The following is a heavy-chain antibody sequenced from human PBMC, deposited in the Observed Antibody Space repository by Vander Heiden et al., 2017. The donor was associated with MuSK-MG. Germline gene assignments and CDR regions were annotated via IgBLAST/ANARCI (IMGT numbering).Heavy chain of an antibody. CDR2: IYYSGST. D-gene: IGHD6-13*01. J-gene: IGHJ5*02. Sequence: QVQLQESGPGLVKPSETLSLTCTVSGGSISSYYWSWIRQPPGKGLEWIGYIYYSGSTNYNPALKSRVTISVDTSKNQFSLKLRSVTAADTAVYYFASSGAAAAPWWFDPWGQGTMVTVYS. CDR1: GGSISSYY. V-gene: IGHV4-59*01. CDR3: ASSGAAAAPWWFDP.